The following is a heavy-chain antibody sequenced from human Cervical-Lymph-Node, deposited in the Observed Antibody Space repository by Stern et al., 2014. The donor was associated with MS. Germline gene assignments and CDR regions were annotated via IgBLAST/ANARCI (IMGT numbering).Heavy chain of an antibody. CDR1: GFTFSNYN. J-gene: IGHJ4*02. D-gene: IGHD2-21*02. V-gene: IGHV3-21*01. CDR2: ISSSSSFI. Sequence: EVHLVESGGGLVKPGGSLRLSCAASGFTFSNYNINWVRQAPGKGLEWVSSISSSSSFIYYADSVKGRFTISRDNAKNSLYLQMNSLRAEDTAVYYCARGASVTAEYYFDYWGQGTLVTVSS. CDR3: ARGASVTAEYYFDY.